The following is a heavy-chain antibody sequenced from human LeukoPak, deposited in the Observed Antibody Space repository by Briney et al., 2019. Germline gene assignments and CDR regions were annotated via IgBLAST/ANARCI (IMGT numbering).Heavy chain of an antibody. CDR3: ARLGIAAAGTYYYYMDV. D-gene: IGHD6-13*01. Sequence: PSQTLSLTCTVSGGSISSGSYYWSWIRQPAGKGLEWIGRIYTSGSTNYNPSLKSRVTISVDTSKKQFSLKLSSVTAADTAVYYCARLGIAAAGTYYYYMDVWGKGTTVTVSS. J-gene: IGHJ6*03. CDR2: IYTSGST. CDR1: GGSISSGSYY. V-gene: IGHV4-61*02.